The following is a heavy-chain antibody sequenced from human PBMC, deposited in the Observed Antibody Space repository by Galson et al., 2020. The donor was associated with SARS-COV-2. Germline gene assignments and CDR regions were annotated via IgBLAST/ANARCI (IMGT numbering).Heavy chain of an antibody. V-gene: IGHV2-26*01. CDR3: ARSTSTFSVTIFGVVTRRAVDS. J-gene: IGHJ3*02. CDR2: LFPNDEK. D-gene: IGHD3-3*01. Sequence: SGPTLAKPTDTLTLTCTVSGFLRSHASMGVSWIRQPPGKALEWLTHLFPNDEKSHSPSLQRRPTTAKDTSKSQVVLTMTNMDPVDTATYCCARSTSTFSVTIFGVVTRRAVDSWGQGTMVTVSS. CDR1: GFLRSHASMG.